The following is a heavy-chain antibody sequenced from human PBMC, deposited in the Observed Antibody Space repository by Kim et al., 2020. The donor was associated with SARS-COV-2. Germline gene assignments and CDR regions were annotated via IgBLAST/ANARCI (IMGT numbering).Heavy chain of an antibody. CDR2: ISYDGSNK. V-gene: IGHV3-30*18. J-gene: IGHJ4*02. CDR1: GFTFSSYG. Sequence: GGSLRLSCAASGFTFSSYGMHWVRQAPGKGLEWVAVISYDGSNKYYADSVKGRFTISRDNSKNTLYLQMNSLRAEDTAVYYCAKDAGVLMVYATGGFDYWGQGTLVTVSS. CDR3: AKDAGVLMVYATGGFDY. D-gene: IGHD2-8*01.